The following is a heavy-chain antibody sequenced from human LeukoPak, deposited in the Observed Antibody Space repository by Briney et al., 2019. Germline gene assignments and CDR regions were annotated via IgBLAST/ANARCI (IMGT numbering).Heavy chain of an antibody. D-gene: IGHD4-17*01. V-gene: IGHV4-59*12. J-gene: IGHJ4*02. Sequence: SETLSLTCAVSGGSISSYYWSWIRQPPGKGLEWIGYIYYSGSANYNPSLKSRVTISLDTSKNQFSLKLSSVTAADTAVYYCARGQGTVTTHWGQGTLVTVSS. CDR3: ARGQGTVTTH. CDR1: GGSISSYY. CDR2: IYYSGSA.